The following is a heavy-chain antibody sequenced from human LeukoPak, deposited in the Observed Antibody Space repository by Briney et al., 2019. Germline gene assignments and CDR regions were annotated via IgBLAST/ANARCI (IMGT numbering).Heavy chain of an antibody. CDR2: ITSRGEGT. V-gene: IGHV3-23*01. J-gene: IGHJ4*02. Sequence: PSETLSLTCTVSGGSISSYYWSWVRQAPGKGLEWVSSITSRGEGTWYAGSVKGRFTISRDNAKNTLYLQMNSLRAEDTAVYYCTRDRPNYYGSDGHYYRRNGDYWGQGTLVTVSS. CDR1: GGSISSYY. D-gene: IGHD3-22*01. CDR3: TRDRPNYYGSDGHYYRRNGDY.